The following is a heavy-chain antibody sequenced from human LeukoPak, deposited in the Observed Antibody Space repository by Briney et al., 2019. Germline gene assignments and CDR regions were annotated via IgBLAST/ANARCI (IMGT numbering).Heavy chain of an antibody. V-gene: IGHV1-2*06. CDR3: ARGKYYDSAVYFDY. J-gene: IGHJ4*02. D-gene: IGHD3-10*01. CDR1: GYTFTVYY. CDR2: INPNSGGT. Sequence: ASVKVSCKASGYTFTVYYMRWVRQAPGQGLEWMGRINPNSGGTNYAQKFQGRVTMTRDTSISTAYMELSRLRSDDTAVYYCARGKYYDSAVYFDYWGQGTLVTVSS.